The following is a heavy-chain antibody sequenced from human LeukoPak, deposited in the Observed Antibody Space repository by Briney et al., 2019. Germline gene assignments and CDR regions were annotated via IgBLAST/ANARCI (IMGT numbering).Heavy chain of an antibody. V-gene: IGHV3-30*18. Sequence: GGSLRLSCAASGFTFSSYGMHWVRQAPGKGLEWVAVISYDGSNKYYADSVKGRFTISRDNSKNTLYLQMNSLRAEDTAVYYCAKDLRVTTFFYYYGMDVWGQGTLVTVSS. D-gene: IGHD4-17*01. J-gene: IGHJ6*02. CDR3: AKDLRVTTFFYYYGMDV. CDR2: ISYDGSNK. CDR1: GFTFSSYG.